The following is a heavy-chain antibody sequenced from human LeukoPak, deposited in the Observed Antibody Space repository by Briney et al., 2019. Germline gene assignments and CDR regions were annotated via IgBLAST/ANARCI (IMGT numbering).Heavy chain of an antibody. CDR2: INPNSGGT. V-gene: IGHV1-2*02. D-gene: IGHD2-2*01. CDR1: GYTFTSYG. Sequence: GASVKVSCKASGYTFTSYGISWVRQAPGQGLEWMGWINPNSGGTNYAQKFQGRVTMTRDTSISTAYMELSRLRSDDTAVYYCARTPAALIEYFQHWGQGTLVTVSS. CDR3: ARTPAALIEYFQH. J-gene: IGHJ1*01.